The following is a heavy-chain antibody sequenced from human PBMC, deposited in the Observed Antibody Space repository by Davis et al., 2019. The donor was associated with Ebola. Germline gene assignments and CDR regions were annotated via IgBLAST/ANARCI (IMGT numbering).Heavy chain of an antibody. V-gene: IGHV1-69*06. CDR3: AREGDIVVVPAAIPGPGYYGMDV. CDR1: AGTFSSYA. J-gene: IGHJ6*02. D-gene: IGHD2-2*02. CDR2: IIPIFGTA. Sequence: SVKVSCKASAGTFSSYAISWVRQAPGQGLEWMGGIIPIFGTANYAQKFQGRVTITADKSTSTAYMELRSLRSDDTAVYYCAREGDIVVVPAAIPGPGYYGMDVWGQGTTVTVSS.